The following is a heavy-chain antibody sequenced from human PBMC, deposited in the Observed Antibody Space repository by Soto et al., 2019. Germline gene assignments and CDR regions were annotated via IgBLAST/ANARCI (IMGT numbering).Heavy chain of an antibody. V-gene: IGHV3-21*02. D-gene: IGHD3-10*02. CDR2: IGTSDSSI. CDR1: GFTFSSHN. Sequence: EVQLVESGGGLVKPGGSLRLSCAASGFTFSSHNIYWFRQPPGKGLEWVSSIGTSDSSIYYADSVRGRFTISKDNAKNSVYLQMDSLRAEDTAIFHCATELSTMLRAYNWGQGTLVTVSS. CDR3: ATELSTMLRAYN. J-gene: IGHJ4*02.